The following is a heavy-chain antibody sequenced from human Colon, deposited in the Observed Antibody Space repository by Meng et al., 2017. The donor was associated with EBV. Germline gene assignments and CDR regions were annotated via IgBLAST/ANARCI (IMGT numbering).Heavy chain of an antibody. CDR1: GGSLSSRNW. CDR3: ARVGAYCGGDCYHPR. Sequence: REGSGPGLGKPSGTLSLTCAVSGGSLSSRNWWSWVRQPPGKGLEWIGEIYHSGSTNYNPSLKSRVTISVDESKNQFSLRLSSVTAADTAVYYCARVGAYCGGDCYHPRWGQGTLVTVSS. D-gene: IGHD2-21*02. CDR2: IYHSGST. J-gene: IGHJ4*02. V-gene: IGHV4-4*02.